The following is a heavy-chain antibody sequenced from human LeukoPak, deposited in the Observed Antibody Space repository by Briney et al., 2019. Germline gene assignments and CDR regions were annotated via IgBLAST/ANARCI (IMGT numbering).Heavy chain of an antibody. CDR3: ARPVRCSATACTGPFDY. Sequence: SETLSLTCSVSGGSISSSSSYWGWIRQPPGKGLEWIGSIYYSGSSFDNPSLKSRVTISVDTSKNQFSLRLTSVTASDTAVYYCARPVRCSATACTGPFDYWGQGTLVTVSS. D-gene: IGHD6-19*01. V-gene: IGHV4-39*07. J-gene: IGHJ4*02. CDR2: IYYSGSS. CDR1: GGSISSSSSY.